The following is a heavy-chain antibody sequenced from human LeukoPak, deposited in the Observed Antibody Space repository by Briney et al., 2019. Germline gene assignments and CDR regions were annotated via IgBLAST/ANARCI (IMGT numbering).Heavy chain of an antibody. CDR1: GGTFSSYA. Sequence: SVKVSCKASGGTFSSYAISWVRQAPGQGLEWMGRIIPILGIANYAQKFQGRVTITADKSTSTAYMELSNLRSEDTAVYYCARERYSSSSGFDPWGQGTLVTVSS. D-gene: IGHD6-6*01. CDR3: ARERYSSSSGFDP. V-gene: IGHV1-69*04. J-gene: IGHJ5*02. CDR2: IIPILGIA.